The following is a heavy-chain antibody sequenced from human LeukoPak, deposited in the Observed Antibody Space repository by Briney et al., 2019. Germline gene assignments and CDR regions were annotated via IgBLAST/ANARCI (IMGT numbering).Heavy chain of an antibody. CDR1: RFTFSNYA. J-gene: IGHJ4*02. CDR2: ISGDGDNT. CDR3: AKDQYGGSYILGYFDC. D-gene: IGHD1-26*01. Sequence: GGSLRLSCAASRFTFSNYAMSWVRQAPGKGLEWVSAISGDGDNTYYADSVKGRFTISRDNSKNTLYLQMNSLRAEDTAVDYCAKDQYGGSYILGYFDCWGQGTLVTVSS. V-gene: IGHV3-23*01.